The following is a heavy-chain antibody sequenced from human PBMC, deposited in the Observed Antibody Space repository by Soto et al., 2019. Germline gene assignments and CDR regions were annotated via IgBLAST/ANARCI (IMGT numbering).Heavy chain of an antibody. J-gene: IGHJ6*02. V-gene: IGHV4-30-4*01. Sequence: SETLSLTCTVSGVSISSGDYYWSWIRQPPGKGLEWIGYIYYSGSTYYNPSLKSRVTISVDTSKNQFSLKLSSVTAADTAVYYCARLLRSGYYDFWSGYLTTDPNYGMDVWGQGTTVTAP. CDR2: IYYSGST. CDR3: ARLLRSGYYDFWSGYLTTDPNYGMDV. D-gene: IGHD3-3*01. CDR1: GVSISSGDYY.